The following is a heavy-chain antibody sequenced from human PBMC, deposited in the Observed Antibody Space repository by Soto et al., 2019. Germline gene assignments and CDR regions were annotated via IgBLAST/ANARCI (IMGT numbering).Heavy chain of an antibody. CDR1: GGSFSGYY. CDR2: INHSGST. Sequence: SETLSLTCAVYGGSFSGYYWSWIRQPPGKGLEWIGEINHSGSTNYNPSLKSRVTISVDTSKNQFSLKLSSVTAADTAVYYCARVNYDILTGYSVNYYYYYGMDVWGQGTTVT. J-gene: IGHJ6*02. CDR3: ARVNYDILTGYSVNYYYYYGMDV. V-gene: IGHV4-34*01. D-gene: IGHD3-9*01.